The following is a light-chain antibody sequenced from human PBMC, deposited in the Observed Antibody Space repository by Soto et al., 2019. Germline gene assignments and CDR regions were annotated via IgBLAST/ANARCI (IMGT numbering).Light chain of an antibody. J-gene: IGKJ1*01. CDR3: QQYGSLSWT. Sequence: IQFTQSPSSLSASLGDRVTVPCRASQGIGSYLAWYQQKPGEAPKLLIFAASTLQSGVPSRFSGSGSGTDFTLNISRLEPEDFAVYYCQQYGSLSWTVGQGTQVDI. CDR2: AAS. CDR1: QGIGSY. V-gene: IGKV1-9*01.